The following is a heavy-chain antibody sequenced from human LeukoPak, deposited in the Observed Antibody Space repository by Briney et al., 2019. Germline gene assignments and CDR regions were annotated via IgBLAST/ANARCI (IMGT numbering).Heavy chain of an antibody. Sequence: GSSVKVSCKASGGTFSSYAISWVRQAPGQGLEWMGGIIPIFGTANYAQKFQGRVTITADESTSTAYMELSSLRSEDTAVYYCARDFQITMVRAKRATVDYWGQGTLVTVSS. D-gene: IGHD3-10*01. CDR1: GGTFSSYA. CDR3: ARDFQITMVRAKRATVDY. J-gene: IGHJ4*02. V-gene: IGHV1-69*01. CDR2: IIPIFGTA.